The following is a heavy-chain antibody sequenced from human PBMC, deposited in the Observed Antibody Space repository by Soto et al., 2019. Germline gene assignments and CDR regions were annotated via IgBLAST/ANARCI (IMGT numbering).Heavy chain of an antibody. CDR2: INPNSGGT. CDR1: GYTFTGYY. Sequence: ASVKVSCKASGYTFTGYYMHWVRQAPGQGLEWMGWINPNSGGTNYAQKFQGRVTMTRDTSISTAYMELSRLRSDDTAVYYCAREPSWYLRGGLYYFDYWGQGTLVTVSS. D-gene: IGHD6-13*01. CDR3: AREPSWYLRGGLYYFDY. V-gene: IGHV1-2*02. J-gene: IGHJ4*02.